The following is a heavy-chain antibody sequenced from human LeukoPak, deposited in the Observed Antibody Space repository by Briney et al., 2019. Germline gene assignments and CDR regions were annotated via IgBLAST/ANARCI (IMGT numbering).Heavy chain of an antibody. CDR1: GFTFSSYA. CDR2: IIGSGGST. J-gene: IGHJ5*02. D-gene: IGHD2-8*01. V-gene: IGHV3-23*01. CDR3: AKDRRGSFIVLMVYAIPNWFDP. Sequence: GGSLRLSCAASGFTFSSYAMSWVRQAPGKGLEWVSAIIGSGGSTYYADSVKGRFTISRDNSKNTLYLQMNSLRAEDTAVYYCAKDRRGSFIVLMVYAIPNWFDPWGQGTLVTVSS.